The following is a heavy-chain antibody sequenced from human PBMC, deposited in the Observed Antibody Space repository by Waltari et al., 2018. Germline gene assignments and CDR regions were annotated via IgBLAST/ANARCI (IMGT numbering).Heavy chain of an antibody. CDR2: INHSGST. D-gene: IGHD3-22*01. Sequence: QVQLQQWGAGLLKPSETLSLTCAVYGGSFSGYYWSWIRQPPGKGLEWIGEINHSGSTNYNPSLKSRVTISVDTSKNQCSLKLSSVTAADTAVYYCAREGTYYYDSSGYYFDYWGQGTLVTVSS. CDR3: AREGTYYYDSSGYYFDY. V-gene: IGHV4-34*01. CDR1: GGSFSGYY. J-gene: IGHJ4*02.